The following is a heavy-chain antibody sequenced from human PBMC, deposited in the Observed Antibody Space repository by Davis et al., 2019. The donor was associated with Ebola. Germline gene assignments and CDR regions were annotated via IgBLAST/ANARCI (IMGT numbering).Heavy chain of an antibody. CDR2: INAGNGNT. D-gene: IGHD2-2*01. CDR1: GYTFTSYA. V-gene: IGHV1-3*01. Sequence: ASVKVSCKASGYTFTSYAMHWVRQAPGQRLEWMGWINAGNGNTKYSQKFQGRVTITRDTSASTAYMELSSLRDEDTAVYYCARGLLGYCISTSCYPGMDVWGQGTTVNVSS. J-gene: IGHJ6*02. CDR3: ARGLLGYCISTSCYPGMDV.